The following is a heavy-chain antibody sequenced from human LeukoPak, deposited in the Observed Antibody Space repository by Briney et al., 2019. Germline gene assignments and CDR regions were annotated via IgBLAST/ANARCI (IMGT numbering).Heavy chain of an antibody. J-gene: IGHJ4*02. CDR3: AREGYSSGWYGRLGY. CDR1: GYTFTSYA. Sequence: ASVKVSCKASGYTFTSYAMHWVRQAPGQRLEWMGWINAGNGNTKYSQKFQGRVTITRDTSASTAYMELSSLRSEDTAVYYCAREGYSSGWYGRLGYWGQGTLVTVSS. D-gene: IGHD6-19*01. CDR2: INAGNGNT. V-gene: IGHV1-3*01.